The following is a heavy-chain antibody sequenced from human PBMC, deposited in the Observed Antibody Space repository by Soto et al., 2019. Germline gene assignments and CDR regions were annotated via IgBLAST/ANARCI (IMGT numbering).Heavy chain of an antibody. CDR3: ARDLYDSSGYLLFDP. J-gene: IGHJ5*02. D-gene: IGHD3-22*01. Sequence: GGSLRLSCAASGFTFSSYSMNWVRQAPGKGLEWVSSISSSSSYIYYADSVKGRFTISRDNAKNSLYLQMNSLRAEDTAVYYCARDLYDSSGYLLFDPWGQGTLVTVSS. CDR1: GFTFSSYS. CDR2: ISSSSSYI. V-gene: IGHV3-21*01.